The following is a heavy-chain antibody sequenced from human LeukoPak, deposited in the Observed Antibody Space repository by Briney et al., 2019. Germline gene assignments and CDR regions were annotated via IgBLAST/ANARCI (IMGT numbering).Heavy chain of an antibody. CDR2: IDPSDSYT. D-gene: IGHD6-13*01. CDR3: ARHAKAYGSSCDY. Sequence: GESLSISCKGSGYSFTTYWISWVRQMPGKGLEWMGRIDPSDSYTNYSPSFQGHVTISADKSFSTAYLQWTSLKASDTAMYYCARHAKAYGSSCDYWGQGTLVSVSS. CDR1: GYSFTTYW. J-gene: IGHJ4*02. V-gene: IGHV5-10-1*01.